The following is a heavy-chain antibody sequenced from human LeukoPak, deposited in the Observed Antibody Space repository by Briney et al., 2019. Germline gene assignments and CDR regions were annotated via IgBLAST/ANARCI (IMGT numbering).Heavy chain of an antibody. CDR1: GGSLSSYY. Sequence: SETLSLTCIVSGGSLSSYYWSWIRQPPGKGLERIGYIYYTGSTNYNPSLKSRVTISVDTSKNQLSLKLRSVTAADTAVYYCARQDSGTYLNPLDIWGQGTVVTVSS. D-gene: IGHD1-26*01. CDR3: ARQDSGTYLNPLDI. CDR2: IYYTGST. J-gene: IGHJ3*02. V-gene: IGHV4-59*08.